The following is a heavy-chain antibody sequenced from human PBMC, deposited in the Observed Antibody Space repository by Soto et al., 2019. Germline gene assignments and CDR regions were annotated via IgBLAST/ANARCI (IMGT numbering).Heavy chain of an antibody. CDR2: ISIEGRPT. V-gene: IGHV3-64D*06. J-gene: IGHJ4*02. CDR1: GFTLSSYA. CDR3: VKDRYIDY. Sequence: GGSLRLSCSVSGFTLSSYAMHWVRQAPGKGLEYVSSISIEGRPTYYADSVKGRFTISRDNSKNTVYLQMSSLRAEDTAVYYCVKDRYIDYWGQGILVTVSS.